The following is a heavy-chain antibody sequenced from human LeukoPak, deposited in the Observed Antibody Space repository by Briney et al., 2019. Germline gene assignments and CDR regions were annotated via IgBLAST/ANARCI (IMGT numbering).Heavy chain of an antibody. V-gene: IGHV4-59*12. J-gene: IGHJ4*02. CDR2: IYYSGTT. CDR1: GGSISGYY. CDR3: ARESGEYSSSPLDY. D-gene: IGHD6-6*01. Sequence: SETLSLTCSVSGGSISGYYWSWIRQPPGKGLEWIGYIYYSGTTIYNPSLKSRLTISLDTSKNQFSLNLSSVTAADTAVYYCARESGEYSSSPLDYWGQGTLVTVSS.